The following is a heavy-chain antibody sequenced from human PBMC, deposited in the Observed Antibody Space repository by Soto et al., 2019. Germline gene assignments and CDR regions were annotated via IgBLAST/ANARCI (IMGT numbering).Heavy chain of an antibody. Sequence: PGGSLRLSCAASGFTFSNYNRNWVRQAPGKGLEWVSYIGSSSSTIYYADSVKGRFTISRDNAKNSLYLQMNSLRAEDTAVYYCARDPGGCSGGSCYSWYFDYWGQGTLVTVSS. J-gene: IGHJ4*02. CDR2: IGSSSSTI. V-gene: IGHV3-48*04. CDR1: GFTFSNYN. D-gene: IGHD2-15*01. CDR3: ARDPGGCSGGSCYSWYFDY.